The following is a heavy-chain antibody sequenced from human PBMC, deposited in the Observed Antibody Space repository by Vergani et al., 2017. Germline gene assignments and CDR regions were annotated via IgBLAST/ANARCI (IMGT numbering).Heavy chain of an antibody. J-gene: IGHJ4*02. CDR1: GYTFTNYG. Sequence: QVQLVQSGAEVKKPGASVKVSCKASGYTFTNYGISWVRQAPGQGLEWMGWISAYNGNTNYAQKLQGRVTMTTDTSTSTDYMELRSLRTDDTAVYYCARPVRQRCSSNSCFGEYFDLWGQGTLVTVSS. CDR2: ISAYNGNT. V-gene: IGHV1-18*01. CDR3: ARPVRQRCSSNSCFGEYFDL. D-gene: IGHD2-2*01.